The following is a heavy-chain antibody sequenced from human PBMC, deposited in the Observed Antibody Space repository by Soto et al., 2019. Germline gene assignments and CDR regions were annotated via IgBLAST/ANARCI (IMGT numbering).Heavy chain of an antibody. V-gene: IGHV3-74*01. CDR1: GFTFSSYW. D-gene: IGHD1-26*01. J-gene: IGHJ4*02. CDR3: VRDDFGLGLDY. Sequence: GGSLRLSCVASGFTFSSYWMHWVRRTPGQGLVWVSHTDSDGSFTTYADYVKGRFTISRDNAKSNLFLQMNSLRAEDTAVYYCVRDDFGLGLDYWGQGTQVTVSS. CDR2: TDSDGSFT.